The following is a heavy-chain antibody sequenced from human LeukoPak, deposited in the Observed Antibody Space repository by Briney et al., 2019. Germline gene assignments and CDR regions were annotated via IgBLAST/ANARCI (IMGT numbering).Heavy chain of an antibody. CDR3: ARVRITGTTRFFDY. CDR1: GFTFSSYS. J-gene: IGHJ4*02. CDR2: ISSSSSYI. V-gene: IGHV3-21*01. Sequence: GGSLRLSCAASGFTFSSYSMNWVRQAPGKGLEWVSSISSSSSYIYYADSVKGRFTISRYNAKNSLYLQMNSLRAEDTAVYYCARVRITGTTRFFDYWGQGTLVTVSS. D-gene: IGHD1-20*01.